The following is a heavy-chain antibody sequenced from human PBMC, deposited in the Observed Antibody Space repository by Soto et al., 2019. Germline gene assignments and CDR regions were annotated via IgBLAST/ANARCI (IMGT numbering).Heavy chain of an antibody. D-gene: IGHD3-3*01. V-gene: IGHV1-8*01. CDR1: GYTFTTYD. CDR3: ASGRFGEWLLKY. J-gene: IGHJ4*02. Sequence: QVQLVQSGAEVKKPGASVKVSCKASGYTFTTYDIHWVRQATGQGLEWMGWMNPSTGNTGYAQQFLGRVTMTRDTSISTAYMELSSLRSEDMAVYYCASGRFGEWLLKYWGQGTLVTVSS. CDR2: MNPSTGNT.